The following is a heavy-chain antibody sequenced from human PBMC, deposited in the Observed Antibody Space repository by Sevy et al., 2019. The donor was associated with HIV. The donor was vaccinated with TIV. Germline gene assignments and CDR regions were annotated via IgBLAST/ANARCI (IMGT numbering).Heavy chain of an antibody. CDR3: SRGGSFSPLDY. Sequence: GGSLRLSCTASGFTFGQYALIWVRQAPGKGLEWVGLIRNKAYGGTTEYAASVKGRFTISRDDSKSIAYLQMSSLKTEDTAVYFCSRGGSFSPLDYWGQGTLVTVSS. J-gene: IGHJ4*02. CDR1: GFTFGQYA. V-gene: IGHV3-49*04. CDR2: IRNKAYGGTT. D-gene: IGHD1-26*01.